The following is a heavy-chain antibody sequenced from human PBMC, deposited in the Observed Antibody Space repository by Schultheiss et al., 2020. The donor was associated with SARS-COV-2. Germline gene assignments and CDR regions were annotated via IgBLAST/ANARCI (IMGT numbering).Heavy chain of an antibody. D-gene: IGHD6-6*01. Sequence: SETLSLTCTVSGGSISSSSYYWGWIRQPPGKGLEWIGSIYYSGSTYYNPSLKSRVTISVDTSKNQFSLKLSSVTAADTAVYYCARGASSSSWTDYWGQGTLVTVSS. J-gene: IGHJ4*02. CDR2: IYYSGST. CDR3: ARGASSSSWTDY. V-gene: IGHV4-39*07. CDR1: GGSISSSSYY.